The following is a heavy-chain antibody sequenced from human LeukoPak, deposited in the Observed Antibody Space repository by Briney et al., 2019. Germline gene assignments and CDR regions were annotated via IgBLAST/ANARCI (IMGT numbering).Heavy chain of an antibody. CDR3: GTVFDH. D-gene: IGHD1-14*01. CDR1: GFSFDDYG. J-gene: IGHJ4*02. V-gene: IGHV3-20*04. Sequence: GGSLRLSCAASGFSFDDYGMRWVRQAPGKGLEWVSGINWNGGSTGYADSVKGRFTISRDNAKNTVSLQMNSLKAEDTAVYYCGTVFDHWGPGILVTVSS. CDR2: INWNGGST.